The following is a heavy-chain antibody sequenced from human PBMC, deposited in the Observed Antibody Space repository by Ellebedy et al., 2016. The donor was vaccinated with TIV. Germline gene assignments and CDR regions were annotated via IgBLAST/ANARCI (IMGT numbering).Heavy chain of an antibody. Sequence: GGSLRLSCAASGFTFSDHYMDWVRQAPGKGLEWVGRSRNKANSYTTEYAASVKGRFTISRDESKNLVYLQMNSLKTEDTAVYYCARHPSVAGPGDVWGQGTTVTVSS. CDR2: SRNKANSYTT. J-gene: IGHJ6*02. CDR1: GFTFSDHY. V-gene: IGHV3-72*01. CDR3: ARHPSVAGPGDV. D-gene: IGHD6-19*01.